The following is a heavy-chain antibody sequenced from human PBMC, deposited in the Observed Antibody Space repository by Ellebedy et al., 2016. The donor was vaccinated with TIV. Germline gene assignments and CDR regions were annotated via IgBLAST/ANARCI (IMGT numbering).Heavy chain of an antibody. J-gene: IGHJ4*02. CDR1: GFTFADYA. V-gene: IGHV3-9*01. D-gene: IGHD5-12*01. CDR2: ISWNSGSI. Sequence: GGSLRLXXAASGFTFADYAMHWVRQAPGKGLEWVSGISWNSGSIGYADSVKGRFTISRDNAKNSLYLQMNSLRAEDTALYYCAKDTSGSGYDPFDYWGQGTLVTVSS. CDR3: AKDTSGSGYDPFDY.